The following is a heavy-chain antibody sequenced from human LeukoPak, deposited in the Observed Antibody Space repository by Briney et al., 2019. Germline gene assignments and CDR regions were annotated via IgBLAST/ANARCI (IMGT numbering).Heavy chain of an antibody. V-gene: IGHV3-7*03. Sequence: GGSLRLSCAASGFTFSTYWMSWVRQAPGKGLEWVANINEDGSEKYYVDSVKGRFTISRDNSKNTLYLQMNSLRAEDTAVYYCAKDTTHDYGDYLNWFDPWGQGTLVTVSS. J-gene: IGHJ5*02. D-gene: IGHD4-17*01. CDR1: GFTFSTYW. CDR2: INEDGSEK. CDR3: AKDTTHDYGDYLNWFDP.